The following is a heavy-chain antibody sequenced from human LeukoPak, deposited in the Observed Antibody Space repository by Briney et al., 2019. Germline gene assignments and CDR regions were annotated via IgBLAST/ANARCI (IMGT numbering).Heavy chain of an antibody. J-gene: IGHJ4*02. CDR1: GFAFNVFG. D-gene: IGHD2-8*01. Sequence: GGSLRLSCEGSGFAFNVFGMHWIRQAPGKGLEWVAFIKADGVFTNYAEAVKGRFTISRDNSDNTVFLQMESVRPDDTAVYYCARKLMSSRRFEYWGQGTLVIVSS. V-gene: IGHV3-30*02. CDR2: IKADGVFT. CDR3: ARKLMSSRRFEY.